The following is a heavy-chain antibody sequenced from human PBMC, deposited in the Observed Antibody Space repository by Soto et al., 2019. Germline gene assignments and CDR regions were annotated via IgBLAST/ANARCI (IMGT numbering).Heavy chain of an antibody. J-gene: IGHJ4*02. D-gene: IGHD5-18*01. CDR3: ASISAMERGY. CDR2: INAGNGNT. Sequence: QVQLVQSGAEVKKPGASVKVSCKASGYTFTSYAMHWVRQAPGQRLEWMGWINAGNGNTKYSQKFQGRVTITRDTSASTAYMKLSSLRSEDTAVYYCASISAMERGYWGQGTLVTVSS. V-gene: IGHV1-3*01. CDR1: GYTFTSYA.